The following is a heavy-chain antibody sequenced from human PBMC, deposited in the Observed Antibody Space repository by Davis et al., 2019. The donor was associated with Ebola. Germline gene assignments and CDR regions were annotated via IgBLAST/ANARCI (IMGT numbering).Heavy chain of an antibody. CDR3: AKDRSTAPISSGMDV. J-gene: IGHJ6*02. CDR1: GFTVRNTH. V-gene: IGHV3-23*01. CDR2: ISGSGGST. D-gene: IGHD3-3*02. Sequence: GGSLRLSCDASGFTVRNTHMSWVRQAPGKGLEWVSGISGSGGSTYYADSVKGRFTISRDNSKNTLYLQMNSLRAEDTAVYYCAKDRSTAPISSGMDVWGQGTTVTVSS.